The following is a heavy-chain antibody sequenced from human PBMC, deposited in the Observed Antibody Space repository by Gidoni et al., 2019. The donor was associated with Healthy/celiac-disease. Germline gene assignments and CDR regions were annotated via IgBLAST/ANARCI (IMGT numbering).Heavy chain of an antibody. Sequence: TYYRSKWYNDYAVSVKSRITINPDTSKNQFSLQLNSVTPEDTAVYYCARDRRNFFDIWGQGTMVTVSS. V-gene: IGHV6-1*01. J-gene: IGHJ3*02. CDR2: TYYRSKWYN. CDR3: ARDRRNFFDI.